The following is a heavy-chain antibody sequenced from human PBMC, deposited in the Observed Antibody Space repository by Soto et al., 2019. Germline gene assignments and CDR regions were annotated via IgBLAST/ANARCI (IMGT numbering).Heavy chain of an antibody. CDR1: GFTFTGYA. V-gene: IGHV3-23*01. CDR2: ISGGAGST. J-gene: IGHJ4*02. Sequence: PGGSLRLSCAASGFTFTGYAMSWVRQAPGKGLEWVSTISGGAGSTYYADSVKGRFTISRDNSKNTLYLQMNSLRAEDTAVYYCAKLRRITMIVVVPDYFDYWGQGTLVTVSS. D-gene: IGHD3-22*01. CDR3: AKLRRITMIVVVPDYFDY.